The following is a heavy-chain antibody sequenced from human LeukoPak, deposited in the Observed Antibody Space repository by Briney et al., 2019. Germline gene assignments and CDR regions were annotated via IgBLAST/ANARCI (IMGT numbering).Heavy chain of an antibody. CDR3: ARESSSWRYFDY. V-gene: IGHV3-74*01. D-gene: IGHD6-13*01. J-gene: IGHJ4*02. CDR1: GFTFSNYW. CDR2: VKTDGSIT. Sequence: GGSLRLSCVASGFTFSNYWMQWVRQAPGKGLEWVSRVKTDGSITTYADSVKGRFTISRDNAKNSLYLQMNSLRAEDTAVYHCARESSSWRYFDYWGQGTLVTVSS.